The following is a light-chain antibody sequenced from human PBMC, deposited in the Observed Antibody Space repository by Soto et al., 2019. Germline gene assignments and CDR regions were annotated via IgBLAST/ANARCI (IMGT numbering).Light chain of an antibody. CDR3: QRYGSSPPLT. CDR2: GAS. V-gene: IGKV3-20*01. CDR1: QSISSNY. Sequence: EIVLMQSPGTLSLSPGERATLSCRASQSISSNYLAWYQQKPGQAPRLLIDGASSRATGIPDRFSGSGSGTDFTLTISRLAPEDFAVYYCQRYGSSPPLTFGGGTKVEIK. J-gene: IGKJ4*01.